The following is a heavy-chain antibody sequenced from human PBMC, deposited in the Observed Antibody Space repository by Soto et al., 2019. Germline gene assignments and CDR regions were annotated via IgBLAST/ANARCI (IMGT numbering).Heavy chain of an antibody. CDR2: ISYDGSNK. D-gene: IGHD6-13*01. J-gene: IGHJ6*02. CDR3: AREIAGEAADYYYYGMDV. CDR1: GFTFSSYA. Sequence: QVQLVESGGGVVQPGRSLRLSCAASGFTFSSYAMHWVRQAPGKGLEWVAVISYDGSNKYYADSVKGRFTISRDNSKNTLYLQMNSLRAEDTAVYYCAREIAGEAADYYYYGMDVWGQGTTVTVSS. V-gene: IGHV3-30-3*01.